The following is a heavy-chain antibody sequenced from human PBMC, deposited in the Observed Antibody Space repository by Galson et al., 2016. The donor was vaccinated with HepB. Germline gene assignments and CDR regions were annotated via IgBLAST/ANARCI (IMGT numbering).Heavy chain of an antibody. V-gene: IGHV2-5*02. Sequence: PALVKPTQTLTLTCSFSGFSFGFGDSGVGVGWIRQPPGKALEWLAIIFWDDEKRYSPSLKNRLTLTRDISRKQVVLTMTNVDPLDTGTYYCAHGTYCGGDCYSTWGQGTLVTVSS. J-gene: IGHJ5*02. CDR1: GFSFGFGDSGVG. CDR2: IFWDDEK. CDR3: AHGTYCGGDCYST. D-gene: IGHD2-21*02.